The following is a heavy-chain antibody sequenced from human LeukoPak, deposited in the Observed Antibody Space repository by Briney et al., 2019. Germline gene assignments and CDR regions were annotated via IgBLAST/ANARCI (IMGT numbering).Heavy chain of an antibody. Sequence: GGSLRLSCAASGFTFSSYSMNWVRQAPGKGLEWVSSISSSSSYIYYADSVKGRFTISRDNAKNSLYLQMNSLRVEDTAVYYCAKDRFFYDSGSKANWGQGTLVTVSS. CDR1: GFTFSSYS. CDR2: ISSSSSYI. CDR3: AKDRFFYDSGSKAN. J-gene: IGHJ4*02. V-gene: IGHV3-21*04. D-gene: IGHD3-22*01.